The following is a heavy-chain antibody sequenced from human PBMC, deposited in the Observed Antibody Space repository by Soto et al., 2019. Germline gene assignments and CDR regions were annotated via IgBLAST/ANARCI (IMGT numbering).Heavy chain of an antibody. Sequence: SETLSLTCAVYGGSFSGYYWSWIRQPPGKGLEWIGEINHSGSTNYNPSLKSRVTISVDTSKNQFSLKLSSVTAADTAVYYCARGYSSGPTPNYFDYWGQGTLVTVSS. V-gene: IGHV4-34*01. CDR1: GGSFSGYY. CDR3: ARGYSSGPTPNYFDY. J-gene: IGHJ4*02. D-gene: IGHD6-19*01. CDR2: INHSGST.